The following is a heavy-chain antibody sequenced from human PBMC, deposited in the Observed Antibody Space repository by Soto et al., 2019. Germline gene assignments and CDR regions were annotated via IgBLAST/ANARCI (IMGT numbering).Heavy chain of an antibody. CDR2: MWDEGSNK. Sequence: QVQLVESGGGVVQPGRSLRLSCAASGFTFSSYGMHWVRQAPDKGLEWVAVMWDEGSNKYYADSVKGRFTNSRDNSKNTLYLQMNSLRAEDTAVYYCASEYCSGGRCYYYGMDVWGQGTTVTVSS. D-gene: IGHD2-15*01. CDR3: ASEYCSGGRCYYYGMDV. CDR1: GFTFSSYG. J-gene: IGHJ6*02. V-gene: IGHV3-33*01.